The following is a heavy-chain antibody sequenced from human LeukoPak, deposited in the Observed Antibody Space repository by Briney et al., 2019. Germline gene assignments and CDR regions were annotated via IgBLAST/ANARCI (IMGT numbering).Heavy chain of an antibody. CDR1: GLGRSFKETW. CDR2: IKGKPDGGAI. Sequence: GGSLRLSCSASGLGRSFKETWMSWVRRAPGKGLEWIGRIKGKPDGGAIDYIAPVRGRFSISRDDSRNLVFLQMDSLKIEDTAVYYCTTDPRYWGQGTMVTVSS. J-gene: IGHJ4*02. V-gene: IGHV3-15*01. CDR3: TTDPRY.